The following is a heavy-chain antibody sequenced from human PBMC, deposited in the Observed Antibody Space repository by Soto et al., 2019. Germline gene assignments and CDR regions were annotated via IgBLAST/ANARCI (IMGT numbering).Heavy chain of an antibody. V-gene: IGHV3-33*01. CDR1: GFTFSSYG. Sequence: GGSLRLSCAASGFTFSSYGMHWVRQAPGKGLEWVAVIWYDGSNKYYADSVKGRFTISRDNSKNTLYLQMNSLRAEDTAVYYCARGQRLLWFGELFAPDVWGQGTTVTVSS. CDR3: ARGQRLLWFGELFAPDV. CDR2: IWYDGSNK. J-gene: IGHJ6*02. D-gene: IGHD3-10*01.